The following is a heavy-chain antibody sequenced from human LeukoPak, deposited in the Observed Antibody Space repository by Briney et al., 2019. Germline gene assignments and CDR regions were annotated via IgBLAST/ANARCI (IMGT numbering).Heavy chain of an antibody. Sequence: GGSLRLSCAASGFTFSSYWMHWVRQAPGKGLVRVSRINSDGSSTSYADSVKGRFTISRDNAKNTLYLQMNSLRAEGTAVYYCARDLTSTTVTYFDYWGQGTLVTVSS. CDR3: ARDLTSTTVTYFDY. V-gene: IGHV3-74*01. J-gene: IGHJ4*02. D-gene: IGHD4-17*01. CDR1: GFTFSSYW. CDR2: INSDGSST.